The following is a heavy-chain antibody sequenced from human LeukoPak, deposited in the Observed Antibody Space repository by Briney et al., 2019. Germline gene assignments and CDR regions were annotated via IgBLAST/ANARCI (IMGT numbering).Heavy chain of an antibody. J-gene: IGHJ4*02. Sequence: ASVKVSCKVSGYTLTELSMHWVRQAPGKGLEWMGGFDPEDGETIYAQKFQGRVTMTEDTSTDTAYMELSSLRSGDTAVYYCVLDWFHKGGRGDYWGQGTLVTVSS. CDR1: GYTLTELS. CDR3: VLDWFHKGGRGDY. CDR2: FDPEDGET. V-gene: IGHV1-24*01. D-gene: IGHD3-9*01.